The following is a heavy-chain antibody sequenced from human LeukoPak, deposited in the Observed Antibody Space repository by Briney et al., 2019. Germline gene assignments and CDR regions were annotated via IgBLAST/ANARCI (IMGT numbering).Heavy chain of an antibody. V-gene: IGHV1-24*01. J-gene: IGHJ4*02. CDR2: FDPEDGET. CDR1: GYPLTGLS. D-gene: IGHD6-13*01. Sequence: ASVKVSCKVSGYPLTGLSMHWLRQAPGKGLEWMGGFDPEDGETIYAQKFQGRVTMTEDTSTDTAYMELSSLRSEDTAVYYCARVRRLAAAVSFGYWGQGTVVTVSS. CDR3: ARVRRLAAAVSFGY.